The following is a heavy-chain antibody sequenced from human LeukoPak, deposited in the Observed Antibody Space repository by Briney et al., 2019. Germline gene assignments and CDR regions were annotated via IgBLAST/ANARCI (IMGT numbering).Heavy chain of an antibody. CDR2: FDPEGGET. CDR1: GYALTELS. J-gene: IGHJ6*02. Sequence: ASVKVSCKVSGYALTELSMHWVRQAPGKGLEWMGGFDPEGGETIYAQKFQGRVTMTEDTSTDTAYMELSSLRSEDTAVYYCATGMGQQLSFGYYYGMDVWGQGTTVTVSS. D-gene: IGHD6-13*01. CDR3: ATGMGQQLSFGYYYGMDV. V-gene: IGHV1-24*01.